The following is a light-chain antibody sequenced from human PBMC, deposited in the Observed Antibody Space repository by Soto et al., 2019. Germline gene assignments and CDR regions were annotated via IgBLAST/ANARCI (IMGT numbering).Light chain of an antibody. CDR1: QDISNY. Sequence: DIQMTQSPSSLSASVGDRVTITCRTSQDISNYLAWYQQKPGKVPKLLIYAASTLQSGVPSRFSGGGSGTDVSLTISSLQPEDVSTSYCQKYYSTDHTFWGGAKDEI. CDR2: AAS. J-gene: IGKJ4*01. V-gene: IGKV1-27*01. CDR3: QKYYSTDHT.